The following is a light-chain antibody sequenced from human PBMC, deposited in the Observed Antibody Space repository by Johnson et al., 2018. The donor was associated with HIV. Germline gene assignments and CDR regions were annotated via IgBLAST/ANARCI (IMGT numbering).Light chain of an antibody. CDR2: DND. J-gene: IGLJ1*01. V-gene: IGLV1-51*01. CDR3: GTRDSSLRTPNYV. CDR1: SSNIGNNY. Sequence: QSVLTQPPSVSAAPGQKVTISCSGTSSNIGNNYVSWYQHLPGTAPKVLIYDNDKRPSGIPARFSGSKSGTSATLGISGLQTGDEADSYCGTRDSSLRTPNYVFGAGTKVTVL.